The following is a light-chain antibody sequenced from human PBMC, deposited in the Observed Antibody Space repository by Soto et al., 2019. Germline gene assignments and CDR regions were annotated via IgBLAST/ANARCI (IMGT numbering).Light chain of an antibody. CDR1: SSDVGGYNY. Sequence: QSALTQPASVSGSPGQSITISCTETSSDVGGYNYVSWYQQHPGKAPKLIIYEVSNRPSGVSNRFSGSKSGNTASLTISGLQAEDEADYYCSSYTSSSTLIFGGGTKLTVL. CDR3: SSYTSSSTLI. CDR2: EVS. V-gene: IGLV2-14*01. J-gene: IGLJ2*01.